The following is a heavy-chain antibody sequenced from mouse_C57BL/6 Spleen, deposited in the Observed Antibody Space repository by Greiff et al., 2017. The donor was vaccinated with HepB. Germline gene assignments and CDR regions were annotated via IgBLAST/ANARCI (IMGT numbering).Heavy chain of an antibody. V-gene: IGHV1-54*01. J-gene: IGHJ1*03. CDR1: GYAFTNYL. CDR3: ARSRHGSSYWYFDV. D-gene: IGHD1-1*01. CDR2: INPGSGGT. Sequence: QVQLQQSGAELVRPGTSVKVSCKASGYAFTNYLIEWVKQRPGQGLEWIGVINPGSGGTHYNEKFKGKATLTADKSSSTAYMQLSSLTSEDSAVYFCARSRHGSSYWYFDVWGTGTTVTVSS.